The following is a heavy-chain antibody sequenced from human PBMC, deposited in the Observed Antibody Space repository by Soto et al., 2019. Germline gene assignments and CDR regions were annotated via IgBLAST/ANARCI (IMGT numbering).Heavy chain of an antibody. V-gene: IGHV3-23*01. CDR1: GFTFSSYA. J-gene: IGHJ4*02. CDR3: AKVNAAGAYDY. CDR2: ISAGGGST. D-gene: IGHD1-26*01. Sequence: GGSLRLSCAASGFTFSSYAMSWVLQAPGKGLAWVSGISAGGGSTNYADSVKGRFTFSRDNSKNTLYLQMNSLRAEDTAAYRCAKVNAAGAYDYWGQGTLVTVSS.